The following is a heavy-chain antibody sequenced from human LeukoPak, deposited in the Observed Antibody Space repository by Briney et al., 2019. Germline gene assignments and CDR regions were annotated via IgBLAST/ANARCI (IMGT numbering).Heavy chain of an antibody. V-gene: IGHV3-23*01. CDR2: IIDSGGST. CDR3: AKAAPPPSIVLDY. Sequence: GGSLRLSCAASGFTFNNYAMTWVRQAPGHGLEWVSTIIDSGGSTYYADSVNGRFAISRDISKNTLYLQMNRLRGEYTAVYYCAKAAPPPSIVLDYWGQGTLVTVSS. D-gene: IGHD6-13*01. J-gene: IGHJ4*02. CDR1: GFTFNNYA.